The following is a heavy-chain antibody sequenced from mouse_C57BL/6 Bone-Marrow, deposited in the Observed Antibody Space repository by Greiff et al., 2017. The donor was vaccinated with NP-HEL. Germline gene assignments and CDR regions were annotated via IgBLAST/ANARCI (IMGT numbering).Heavy chain of an antibody. D-gene: IGHD1-1*01. CDR1: GYSITSGYY. Sequence: EVQLQESGPGLVKPSQSLSLTCSVTGYSITSGYYWNWIRQFPGNKLEWMGYISYDGSNNYNPSLKNRISITRDTSKNQFFLKLNSVTTEDTATYYCAREITTVVATNFDVWGTGTTVTVSS. J-gene: IGHJ1*03. CDR2: ISYDGSN. CDR3: AREITTVVATNFDV. V-gene: IGHV3-6*01.